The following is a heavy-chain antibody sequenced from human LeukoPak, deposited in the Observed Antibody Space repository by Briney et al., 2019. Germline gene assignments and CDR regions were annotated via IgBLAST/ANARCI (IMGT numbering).Heavy chain of an antibody. CDR3: ARVWGAIDY. J-gene: IGHJ4*02. Sequence: VASVKVSCKTSGYTFTNYDINWVRQATGQGLEWMGWMNPKSGNTGSAQRFQGRVTMTRDTSISTAYMELSSLRSEDTAVYNCARVWGAIDYWGQGTLVTVSS. V-gene: IGHV1-8*01. D-gene: IGHD1-26*01. CDR2: MNPKSGNT. CDR1: GYTFTNYD.